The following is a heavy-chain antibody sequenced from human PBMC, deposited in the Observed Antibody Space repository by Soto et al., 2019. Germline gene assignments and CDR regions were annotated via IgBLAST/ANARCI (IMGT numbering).Heavy chain of an antibody. CDR1: GGSISNYY. V-gene: IGHV4-59*08. J-gene: IGHJ4*02. Sequence: QVQLQESGPGLVKPSETLSLTCTVSGGSISNYYWSWIRQPPGKGLEWIGYIYSSGRTNYNPSLKSRVTXSXDXXKNQFSLKLSSVTAADTAVYYCARHPTVTEYYFDYWGQGTLVTVSS. D-gene: IGHD4-17*01. CDR3: ARHPTVTEYYFDY. CDR2: IYSSGRT.